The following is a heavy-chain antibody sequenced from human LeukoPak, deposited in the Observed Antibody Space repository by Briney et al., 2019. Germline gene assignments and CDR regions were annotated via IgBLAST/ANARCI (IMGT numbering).Heavy chain of an antibody. CDR2: ISSSSSTI. J-gene: IGHJ4*02. D-gene: IGHD3-3*01. V-gene: IGHV3-48*04. CDR1: GFTFSSYS. Sequence: GGSLRLSCAASGFTFSSYSMNWVRQAPGKGLEWVSYISSSSSTIYYADSVKGRFTISRDNAKNSLYLQMNSLRAEDTAVYYCAKTFYDFWSGYWDYFDYWGQGTLVTVSS. CDR3: AKTFYDFWSGYWDYFDY.